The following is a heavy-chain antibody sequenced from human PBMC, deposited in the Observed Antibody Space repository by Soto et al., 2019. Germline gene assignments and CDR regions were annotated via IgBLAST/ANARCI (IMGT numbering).Heavy chain of an antibody. D-gene: IGHD3-22*01. CDR2: IYYRGDT. V-gene: IGHV4-39*01. J-gene: IGHJ4*02. Sequence: PSETLSLTCNVSGGSIRRRSYSWGCIREPPGKGLEWIGNIYYRGDTNYNPSLKSRVSISVDTSRNQFSLKLSSVTAADTAVYYCARHAFYDRRPYYYGSPNYFVDSGPGPLVTVAS. CDR1: GGSIRRRSYS. CDR3: ARHAFYDRRPYYYGSPNYFVD.